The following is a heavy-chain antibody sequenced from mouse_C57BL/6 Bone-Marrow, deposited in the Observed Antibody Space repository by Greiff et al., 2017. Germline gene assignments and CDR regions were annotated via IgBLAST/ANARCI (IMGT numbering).Heavy chain of an antibody. D-gene: IGHD1-2*01. Sequence: EVQLVESGGGLVKPGGSLKLSCAASGFTFSDYGMHWVRQAPEKGLEWVAYISSGSSTLYYADTVKGRFTISSDNAKNTLFLQMTSLRSEDTAMYYCARNLRRYYYAMDYWGQGTSVTVSS. CDR1: GFTFSDYG. J-gene: IGHJ4*01. CDR3: ARNLRRYYYAMDY. V-gene: IGHV5-17*01. CDR2: ISSGSSTL.